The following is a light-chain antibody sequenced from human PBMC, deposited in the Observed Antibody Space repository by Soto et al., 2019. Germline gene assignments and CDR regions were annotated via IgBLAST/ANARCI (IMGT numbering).Light chain of an antibody. Sequence: QSALTQPASVSGSPGQSITNSCTGTSSDVGRYDFVSWYQQHPGKVPKLIIYEVSHRPSGISDRFSGSKSVNTASLTIFGLQAEDEADYYCSSYTSVSTSCVFGTGTKVTVL. CDR3: SSYTSVSTSCV. CDR1: SSDVGRYDF. J-gene: IGLJ1*01. CDR2: EVS. V-gene: IGLV2-14*01.